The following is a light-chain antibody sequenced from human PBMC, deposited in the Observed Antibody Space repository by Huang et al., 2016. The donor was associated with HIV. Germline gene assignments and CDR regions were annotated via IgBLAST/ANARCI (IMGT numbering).Light chain of an antibody. Sequence: DIQMTQSPTSLSASVGDRVTITCQASQDISNYLNWYQQKPGKAPKLRIYDASNWETGVPSRCSGGGSGTEFNFPIISLQPEDFATYHCQQYDNLPITFGGGTKVEIK. CDR3: QQYDNLPIT. CDR1: QDISNY. V-gene: IGKV1-33*01. J-gene: IGKJ4*01. CDR2: DAS.